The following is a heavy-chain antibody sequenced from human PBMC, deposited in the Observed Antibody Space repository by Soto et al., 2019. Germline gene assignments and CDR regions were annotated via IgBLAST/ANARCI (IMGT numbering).Heavy chain of an antibody. V-gene: IGHV3-20*01. CDR3: ARIFFTFENGPVFLAFDI. CDR1: GFTFDDYG. J-gene: IGHJ3*02. Sequence: PGGSLRLSCAASGFTFDDYGMSWVRQAPGKGLEWVSGINWNGGSTGYADSVKGRFTISRDNAKNSLYLQMNSLRAEDTALYHCARIFFTFENGPVFLAFDIWGKGKMVTVSS. CDR2: INWNGGST. D-gene: IGHD2-8*01.